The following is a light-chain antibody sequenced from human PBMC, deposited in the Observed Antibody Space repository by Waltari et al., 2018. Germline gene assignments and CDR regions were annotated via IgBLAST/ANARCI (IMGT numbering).Light chain of an antibody. CDR2: SAS. CDR1: QGITNS. CDR3: LQHKSHPYT. Sequence: DIQMTQSPSAMSASVGDRVTITCRASQGITNSLAWFQQRPGKAPKRLIYSASILQSGVPSRFSGSGSGAEFTLTISSLQPEDFATYYCLQHKSHPYTFGQGTKLERK. V-gene: IGKV1-17*03. J-gene: IGKJ2*01.